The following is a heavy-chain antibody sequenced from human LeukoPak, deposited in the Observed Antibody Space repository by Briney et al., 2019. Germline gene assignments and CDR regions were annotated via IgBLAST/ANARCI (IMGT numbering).Heavy chain of an antibody. CDR2: IYWNDDK. V-gene: IGHV2-5*01. D-gene: IGHD4-17*01. CDR1: GFSLSTSGVG. Sequence: SGPTLVKPTQTLTLTCTFSGFSLSTSGVGVGWIRQPPRKALEWLALIYWNDDKRYSPSLKSRLTITKDTSKNQVVLTMTNMDPVDTATYYCAHSGTVTTPHDAFDIWGQGTMVTASS. J-gene: IGHJ3*02. CDR3: AHSGTVTTPHDAFDI.